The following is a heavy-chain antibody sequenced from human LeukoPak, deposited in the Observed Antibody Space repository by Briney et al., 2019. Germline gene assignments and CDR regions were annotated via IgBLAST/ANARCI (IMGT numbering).Heavy chain of an antibody. D-gene: IGHD1-26*01. CDR1: GGSISSSSYY. CDR2: IYYSGST. Sequence: RTSETLSLTCTVSGGSISSSSYYWGWIRQPPGKGLEWIGSIYYSGSTYYNPSLKSRVTISVDTSKNQFSLKLSSVTAADTAVYYCARPKIPGGRWDFDYWGQGTLVTVSS. V-gene: IGHV4-39*01. J-gene: IGHJ4*02. CDR3: ARPKIPGGRWDFDY.